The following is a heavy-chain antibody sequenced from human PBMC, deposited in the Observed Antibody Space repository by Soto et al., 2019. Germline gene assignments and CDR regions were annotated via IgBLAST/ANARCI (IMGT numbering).Heavy chain of an antibody. CDR3: ARSLSPTVTAEGFGGY. J-gene: IGHJ4*02. CDR2: INSDGSST. V-gene: IGHV3-74*01. D-gene: IGHD4-17*01. CDR1: GFTFSSYW. Sequence: LRLSCAASGFTFSSYWMHWVRQSPRKGLVWVSRINSDGSSTSYADSVKGRFTISRDNAKNTLYLQMNSLRAEDTAVYYCARSLSPTVTAEGFGGYWGQGTLVTVSS.